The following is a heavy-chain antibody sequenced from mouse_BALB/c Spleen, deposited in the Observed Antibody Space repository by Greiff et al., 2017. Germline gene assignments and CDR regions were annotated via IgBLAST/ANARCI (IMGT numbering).Heavy chain of an antibody. CDR2: INPSTGYT. V-gene: IGHV1-7*01. Sequence: VQLQESGAELAKPGASVKMSCKASGYTFTSYWMHWVKQRPGQGLEWIGYINPSTGYTEYNQKFKDKATLTADKSSSTAYMQLSSLTSEDSAVYYCARSKYGNYLSYWGQGTTLTVSS. D-gene: IGHD2-10*02. J-gene: IGHJ2*01. CDR3: ARSKYGNYLSY. CDR1: GYTFTSYW.